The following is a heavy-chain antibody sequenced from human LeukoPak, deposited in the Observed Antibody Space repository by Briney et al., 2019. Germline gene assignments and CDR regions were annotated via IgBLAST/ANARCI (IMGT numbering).Heavy chain of an antibody. J-gene: IGHJ3*02. CDR3: AKGDILTGYENDAFDI. Sequence: HPGGSLRLSCAASGFTFSNYWMTWVRQAPGKGLEWVSAISGSGGSTYYADSVKGRFTISRDNSKNTLYLQMNSLRAEDTAVYYCAKGDILTGYENDAFDIWGQGTMVTVSS. CDR1: GFTFSNYW. CDR2: ISGSGGST. V-gene: IGHV3-23*01. D-gene: IGHD3-9*01.